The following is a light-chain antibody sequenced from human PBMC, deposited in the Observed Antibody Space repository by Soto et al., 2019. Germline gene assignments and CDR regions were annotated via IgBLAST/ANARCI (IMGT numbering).Light chain of an antibody. V-gene: IGKV3-11*01. J-gene: IGKJ4*01. CDR2: DAS. Sequence: EIVLTQSPATLSLSPGERATLSCRASQSVSSYLAWYQQKPGQAPRLLIYDASNRATGIPARFSGSGSGTDFTLTISSLEPEDVAVYYCQQSSDWPPLTFVGGTKVEIK. CDR1: QSVSSY. CDR3: QQSSDWPPLT.